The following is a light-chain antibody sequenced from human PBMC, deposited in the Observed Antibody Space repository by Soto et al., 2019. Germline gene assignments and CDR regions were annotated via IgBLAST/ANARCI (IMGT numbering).Light chain of an antibody. V-gene: IGKV1-5*01. CDR2: DAS. CDR3: HQYDSYPYT. CDR1: QSISKW. Sequence: DILMTQSPSILSASVGDTVTITCRASQSISKWVAWYQQRAGKAPTALIFDASNSEKGVPSRFSGSGSGTVFTLIISGLQPEDFATYYCHQYDSYPYTFGQGTKLEI. J-gene: IGKJ2*01.